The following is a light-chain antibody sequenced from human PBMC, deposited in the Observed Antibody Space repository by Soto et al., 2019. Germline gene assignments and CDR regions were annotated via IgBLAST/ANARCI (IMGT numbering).Light chain of an antibody. CDR1: QSISSW. CDR3: QQYNSYPWT. Sequence: DIQMTQSPSTLSASVGDRVTITCRASQSISSWLAWYQQKPGKAPKLLIYKASSLESGVPSRFSGSGSGTEYTLTISSLQHDDFATYYCQQYNSYPWTVGQGNKVEIK. V-gene: IGKV1-5*03. CDR2: KAS. J-gene: IGKJ1*01.